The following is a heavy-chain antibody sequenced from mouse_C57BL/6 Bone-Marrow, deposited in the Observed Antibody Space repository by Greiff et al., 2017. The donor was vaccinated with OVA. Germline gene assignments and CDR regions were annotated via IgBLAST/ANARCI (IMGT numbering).Heavy chain of an antibody. D-gene: IGHD2-1*01. CDR3: ARGGNYVFSWFAY. V-gene: IGHV1-81*01. CDR1: GYTFTSYG. Sequence: QVQLQQSGAELARPGASVKLSCKASGYTFTSYGISWVKQRTGQGLEWIGEIYPRSGNTYYNEKFKGKATLTADKSSSTAYMELRSLTSEDSAVYFCARGGNYVFSWFAYWGQGTLGTVSA. CDR2: IYPRSGNT. J-gene: IGHJ3*01.